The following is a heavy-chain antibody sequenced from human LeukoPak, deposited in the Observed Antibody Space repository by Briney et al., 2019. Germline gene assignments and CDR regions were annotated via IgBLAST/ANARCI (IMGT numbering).Heavy chain of an antibody. CDR2: ISSSGSTI. D-gene: IGHD3-22*01. J-gene: IGHJ6*02. Sequence: GGSLRLSCAASGFTFSDYYMSWIRQAPGKGLEWVSYISSSGSTIYYADSVKGRFTISRDNAKNSLYPQMNSLRAEDTAVYYCARDSYYYDSSGYYYSSYYYGMDVWGQGTTVTVSS. CDR1: GFTFSDYY. CDR3: ARDSYYYDSSGYYYSSYYYGMDV. V-gene: IGHV3-11*01.